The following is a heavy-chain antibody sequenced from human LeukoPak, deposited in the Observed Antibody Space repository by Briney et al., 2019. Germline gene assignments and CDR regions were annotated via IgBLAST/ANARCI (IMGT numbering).Heavy chain of an antibody. CDR3: ARSRSYDFWSGSTYYYYYYMDV. D-gene: IGHD3-3*01. V-gene: IGHV4-39*07. CDR1: GGSISSSSYY. Sequence: SETLSLTCTVSGGSISSSSYYWGWIRQPPGKWLEWIGSIYYSGSTYYNPSLKSRVTISVDTSKNQFSLKLSSVTAADTAVYYCARSRSYDFWSGSTYYYYYYMDVWGKGTTVTVSS. CDR2: IYYSGST. J-gene: IGHJ6*03.